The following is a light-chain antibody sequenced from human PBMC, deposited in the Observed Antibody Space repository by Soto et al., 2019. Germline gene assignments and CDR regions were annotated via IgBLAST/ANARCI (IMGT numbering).Light chain of an antibody. Sequence: QSALTQPASVSGSPGQSITISCTGTSSDVGGYNYVSWYQQHPGKAPTLMIYDVSNRPSGVSSRFSGSKSGNTASLTISGLQAEDEADYYCSSYTSSSTWVFGGGTKLTVL. CDR2: DVS. CDR1: SSDVGGYNY. V-gene: IGLV2-14*01. CDR3: SSYTSSSTWV. J-gene: IGLJ3*02.